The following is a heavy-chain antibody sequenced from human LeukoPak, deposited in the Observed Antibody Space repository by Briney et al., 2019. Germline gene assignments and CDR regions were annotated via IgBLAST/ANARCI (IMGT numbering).Heavy chain of an antibody. D-gene: IGHD6-19*01. CDR3: ARSSSSGWGFRFDP. V-gene: IGHV4-4*07. Sequence: PSETLSLTCTVSGGSISSYYWSWTRQSPGKGLEWIGRIYTSGSTNYNPSLKSRVTISVDTSKNQFSLKLSSVTAADTAVYYCARSSSSGWGFRFDPWGQGTLVTVSS. CDR1: GGSISSYY. J-gene: IGHJ5*02. CDR2: IYTSGST.